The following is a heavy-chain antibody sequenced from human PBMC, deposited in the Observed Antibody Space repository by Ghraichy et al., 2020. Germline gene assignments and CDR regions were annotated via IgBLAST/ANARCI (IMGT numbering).Heavy chain of an antibody. Sequence: SETLSLTCTVSGGSISSYYWSWIRQPPGKGLEWIRYIYDSGSTNYNPSLENRVTISVDTSKNQFSLKLSSVTAADTAVYYCARLDGGNSGGGFDSWGKGTLATVSS. CDR1: GGSISSYY. CDR3: ARLDGGNSGGGFDS. J-gene: IGHJ4*02. D-gene: IGHD4-23*01. V-gene: IGHV4-59*08. CDR2: IYDSGST.